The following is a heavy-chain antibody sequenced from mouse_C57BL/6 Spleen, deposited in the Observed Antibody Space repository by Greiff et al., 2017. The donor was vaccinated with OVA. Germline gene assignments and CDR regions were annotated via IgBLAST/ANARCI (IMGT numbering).Heavy chain of an antibody. CDR3: ARTYYSNYVAWFAY. CDR2: INPNNGGT. J-gene: IGHJ3*01. D-gene: IGHD2-5*01. Sequence: EVMLQQSGPELVKPGASVKIPCKASGYTFTDYNMDWVKQSHGKSLEWIGDINPNNGGTIYNQKFKGKATLTVDKSSSTAYMELRSLTSEDTAVYYCARTYYSNYVAWFAYWGQGTLVTVSA. V-gene: IGHV1-18*01. CDR1: GYTFTDYN.